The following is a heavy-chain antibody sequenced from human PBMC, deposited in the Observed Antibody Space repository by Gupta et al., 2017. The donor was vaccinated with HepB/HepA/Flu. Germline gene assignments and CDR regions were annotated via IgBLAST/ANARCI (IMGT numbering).Heavy chain of an antibody. D-gene: IGHD1-1*01. J-gene: IGHJ6*03. V-gene: IGHV3-20*04. CDR1: GFTFDAYG. Sequence: VQLVESGGGVIRPGGSLRLSCAASGFTFDAYGRSWVRQAPGKGLEWVSGINWKGRSREDADSVKGRFTIARDNAKNTLYRQMTSLRVGDTAVYYWARDQATSGLERHDLYDYYYMDGWGKGTTVTVSS. CDR2: INWKGRSR. CDR3: ARDQATSGLERHDLYDYYYMDG.